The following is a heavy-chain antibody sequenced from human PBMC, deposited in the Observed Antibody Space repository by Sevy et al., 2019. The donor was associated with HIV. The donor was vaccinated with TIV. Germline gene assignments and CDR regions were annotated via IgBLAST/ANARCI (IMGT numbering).Heavy chain of an antibody. CDR2: ISGSGFSP. CDR3: AKGRFDGSGYYPEGAFDI. J-gene: IGHJ3*02. CDR1: GFTFNNYA. D-gene: IGHD3-22*01. V-gene: IGHV3-23*01. Sequence: GGSLRLSCAASGFTFNNYAMNWVRQAPGKGLEWVSAISGSGFSPYYADSVKGRFTVSRDNSKNTLYLQRNSLRAEDTSVYYCAKGRFDGSGYYPEGAFDIWGQGTMVTVSS.